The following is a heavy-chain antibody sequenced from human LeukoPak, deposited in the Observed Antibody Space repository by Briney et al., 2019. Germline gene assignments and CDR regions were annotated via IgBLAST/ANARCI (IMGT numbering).Heavy chain of an antibody. CDR1: RHTFTNYD. CDR2: MNPNSGNT. D-gene: IGHD5-18*01. Sequence: ASVKVSCKASRHTFTNYDINWVRQATGQGLEWMGWMNPNSGNTGHAQKFQGRVTMTTNTSISTAYMELSSLRSEDTAVYYCASMVTPYWYFDLWGRGTLVTVSS. CDR3: ASMVTPYWYFDL. V-gene: IGHV1-8*02. J-gene: IGHJ2*01.